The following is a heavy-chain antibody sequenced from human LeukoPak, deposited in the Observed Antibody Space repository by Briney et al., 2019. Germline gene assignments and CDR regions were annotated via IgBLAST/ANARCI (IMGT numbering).Heavy chain of an antibody. J-gene: IGHJ4*02. CDR3: ATEHIRRFDY. D-gene: IGHD2-21*01. CDR2: IYTSGST. V-gene: IGHV4-61*02. Sequence: SETLSLTCTVSGGSISSGSYYWSWIRQPAGKGLEWIGRIYTSGSTNYNPSLKSRVTISVDTSKNHFSLRLSSVTAADTAMYYCATEHIRRFDYWGQGTLVTVSS. CDR1: GGSISSGSYY.